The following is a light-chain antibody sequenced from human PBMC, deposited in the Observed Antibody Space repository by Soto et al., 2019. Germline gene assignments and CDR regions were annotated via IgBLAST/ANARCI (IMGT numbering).Light chain of an antibody. J-gene: IGKJ1*01. CDR3: QQSDTTWT. CDR1: QSISNH. CDR2: AAS. Sequence: DIQMTQSPSSLSASVEDRVIITCRASQSISNHLNWYQQKPGKAPKLLIFAASSLQSGVPSRFSGSGSGTDFTLTTNSLQPEDFATYYCQQSDTTWTFGQGTKVDIK. V-gene: IGKV1-39*01.